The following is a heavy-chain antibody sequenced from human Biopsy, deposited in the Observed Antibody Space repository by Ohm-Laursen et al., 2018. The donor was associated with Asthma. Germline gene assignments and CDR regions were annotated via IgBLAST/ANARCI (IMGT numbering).Heavy chain of an antibody. J-gene: IGHJ4*02. D-gene: IGHD4-17*01. V-gene: IGHV1-24*01. CDR2: HDHEEGGT. Sequence: ASVKVSCKISGYSLTDLSMHWVRQAPGQGLEWMGGHDHEEGGTVNAWRFQGRVTMTEDTFTDTAYMELSSLSSDDTAVYYCASDFPKDYVRYNFQFWGQGTLVTVSS. CDR3: ASDFPKDYVRYNFQF. CDR1: GYSLTDLS.